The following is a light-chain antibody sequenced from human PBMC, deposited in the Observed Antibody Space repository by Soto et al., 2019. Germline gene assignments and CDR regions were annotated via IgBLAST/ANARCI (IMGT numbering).Light chain of an antibody. J-gene: IGKJ5*01. CDR3: MQGTHWPIT. V-gene: IGKV2-30*02. Sequence: DIVMTQSPRSLTVTPGEAASSSCRSSQSLVHSDGIAYFSWFQQRPGRSPRRLIYKVSNRDSGVPARFSGSGSGTDFAIKISRVEAEDVGVYYCMQGTHWPITFGQGTRLDIK. CDR2: KVS. CDR1: QSLVHSDGIAY.